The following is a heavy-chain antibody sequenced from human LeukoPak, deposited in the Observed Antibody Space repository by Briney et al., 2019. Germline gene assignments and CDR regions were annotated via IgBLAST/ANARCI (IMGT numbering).Heavy chain of an antibody. CDR2: IGTAGDT. V-gene: IGHV3-13*04. D-gene: IGHD1-14*01. CDR3: ARGGPADGNYYYYGMDV. J-gene: IGHJ6*02. CDR1: GFTFRSYD. Sequence: GGSLRLSCAASGFTFRSYDMHWVRQATGKGLEWVSAIGTAGDTYYPGSVKGRFTTSRENAKNSLYLQMNSLRVGDTAVYYCARGGPADGNYYYYGMDVWGQGTTVTVSS.